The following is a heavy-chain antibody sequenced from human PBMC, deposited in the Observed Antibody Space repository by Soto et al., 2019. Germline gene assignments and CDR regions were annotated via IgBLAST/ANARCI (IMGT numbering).Heavy chain of an antibody. Sequence: SVKVSCKASGGTFSSYTISWVRQAPGQGLEWMGRIIPILGIANYAQKFQGRVTITADKSTSTAYMELSSLRSEDTAVYYCARSLAVAGTGYFQHWGQGTLVTVSS. CDR2: IIPILGIA. CDR1: GGTFSSYT. CDR3: ARSLAVAGTGYFQH. J-gene: IGHJ1*01. D-gene: IGHD6-19*01. V-gene: IGHV1-69*02.